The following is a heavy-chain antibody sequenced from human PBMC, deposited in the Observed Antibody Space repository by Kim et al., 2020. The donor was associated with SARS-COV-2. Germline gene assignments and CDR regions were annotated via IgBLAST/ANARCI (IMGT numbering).Heavy chain of an antibody. V-gene: IGHV4-39*07. D-gene: IGHD6-13*01. Sequence: SETLSLTCTVSGGSISSSSYYWGWIRQPPGKGLEWIGSIYYSGSTYYNPSLKSRVTISVDTSKNQFSLKLSSVTAADTAVYYCARDGSSWAIDYWGQGTL. CDR2: IYYSGST. CDR1: GGSISSSSYY. J-gene: IGHJ4*02. CDR3: ARDGSSWAIDY.